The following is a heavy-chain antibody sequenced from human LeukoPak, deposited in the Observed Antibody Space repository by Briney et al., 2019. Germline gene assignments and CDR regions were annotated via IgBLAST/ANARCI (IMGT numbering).Heavy chain of an antibody. D-gene: IGHD6-13*01. CDR3: ARGAGYSTYYFDY. CDR1: GGSISSSSYY. CDR2: IYYSGST. Sequence: SETLSLTCTVSGGSISSSSYYWSWIRQPPGKGLEWIGYIYYSGSTNYNPSLKSRVTISVDTSKNQFSLKLSSVTAADTAVYYCARGAGYSTYYFDYWGQGTLVTVSS. J-gene: IGHJ4*02. V-gene: IGHV4-61*01.